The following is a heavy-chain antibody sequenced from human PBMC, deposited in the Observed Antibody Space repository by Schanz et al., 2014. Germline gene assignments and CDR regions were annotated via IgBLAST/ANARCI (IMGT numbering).Heavy chain of an antibody. J-gene: IGHJ4*02. Sequence: EVQLLESGGGLIQPWGSLRLSCAASGFTFRSYAMSWVRQAPGKGLEWVSVISGSGDHTHYADSVKGRFTISRDNAKISLYLQMNSLRAEDTAVYYCERFQSPHQPFDYWGQGTLVTVSS. CDR1: GFTFRSYA. V-gene: IGHV3-23*01. D-gene: IGHD2-2*01. CDR3: ERFQSPHQPFDY. CDR2: ISGSGDHT.